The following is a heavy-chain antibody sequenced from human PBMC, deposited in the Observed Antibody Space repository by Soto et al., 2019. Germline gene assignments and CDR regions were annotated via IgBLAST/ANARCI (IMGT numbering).Heavy chain of an antibody. CDR3: ARGTGAAVAADY. Sequence: EVQLVESGGGLVQPGGSLRLSCAASGFTFSSYWMSWVRQAPGKGLEWVANIKQDGSEKFYVDSVKGRFTISRDNAKNSLYLQMNSLRAEDTAVYYFARGTGAAVAADYWGQGTLVTVSS. J-gene: IGHJ4*02. V-gene: IGHV3-7*01. D-gene: IGHD6-19*01. CDR2: IKQDGSEK. CDR1: GFTFSSYW.